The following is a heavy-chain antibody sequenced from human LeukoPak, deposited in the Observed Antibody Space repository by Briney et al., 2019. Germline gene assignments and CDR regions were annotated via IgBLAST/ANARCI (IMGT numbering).Heavy chain of an antibody. CDR2: INWNGGRT. J-gene: IGHJ4*02. CDR3: AREGEWLVPYDY. V-gene: IGHV3-20*04. CDR1: GFTFADYG. Sequence: GGSLRLSCAASGFTFADYGMSWVRQAPGKGLEWVSCINWNGGRTGYADSVKVRFTISRDNAKNSLYLQMNSLRAEDTALYYCAREGEWLVPYDYWGQGTLVTVSS. D-gene: IGHD6-19*01.